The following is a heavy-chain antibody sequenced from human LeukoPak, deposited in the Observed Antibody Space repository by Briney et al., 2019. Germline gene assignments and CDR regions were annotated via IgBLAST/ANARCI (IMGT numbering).Heavy chain of an antibody. CDR2: INPNSGAT. CDR3: ARDLEGYHYGSGNYPQ. CDR1: GYTFTGYY. J-gene: IGHJ4*02. V-gene: IGHV1-2*02. D-gene: IGHD3-10*01. Sequence: ASVKVSCKASGYTFTGYYIHWVRQAPGQGLEWMGLINPNSGATNYAQKFQGRITMTRDTSISTAYMELSSLTSDDTAVYYCARDLEGYHYGSGNYPQWGQGTLVTVSS.